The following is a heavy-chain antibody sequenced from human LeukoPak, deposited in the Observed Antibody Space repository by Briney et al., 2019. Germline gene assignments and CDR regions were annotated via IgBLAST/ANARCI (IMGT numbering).Heavy chain of an antibody. J-gene: IGHJ1*01. CDR1: GSTFSSYA. V-gene: IGHV3-23*01. D-gene: IGHD5-18*01. Sequence: GGSLRLSCAASGSTFSSYAMSWVRQAPGKGLEWVSAISGSGGSTYYADSVKGRFTISRDNSKNTLYLQMNSLRAEDTAVYYCAKDLWVTSVEHWGQGTLVTVSS. CDR2: ISGSGGST. CDR3: AKDLWVTSVEH.